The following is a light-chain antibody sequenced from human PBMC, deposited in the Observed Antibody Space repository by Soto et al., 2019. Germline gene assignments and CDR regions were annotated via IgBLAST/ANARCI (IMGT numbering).Light chain of an antibody. V-gene: IGKV3-11*01. CDR3: QQRTDWPIT. Sequence: EIVLTQSPGTLSLSPGERATLSCRASQSVSTYLAWYQRKPGQAPRLLIYDVSNRATGIPARFSGSGSGTDFTLTISGLEPEDFAVYYCQQRTDWPITFGQGTRLEIK. CDR1: QSVSTY. CDR2: DVS. J-gene: IGKJ5*01.